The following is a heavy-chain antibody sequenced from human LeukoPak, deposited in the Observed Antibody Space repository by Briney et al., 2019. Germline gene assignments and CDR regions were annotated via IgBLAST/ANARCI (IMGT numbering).Heavy chain of an antibody. D-gene: IGHD6-19*01. V-gene: IGHV6-1*01. CDR2: TYYRSKWYN. CDR1: GDSVSSNSAA. J-gene: IGHJ6*02. Sequence: SQTLSLTCAISGDSVSSNSAAWNRIRQSPSRGLEWLGRTYYRSKWYNDYAVSVKSRITINPDTSKNQFSLQLNSVTPEDTAVYYCARDRFPISVPWLVHYYYYGMDVWGQGTTVTVSS. CDR3: ARDRFPISVPWLVHYYYYGMDV.